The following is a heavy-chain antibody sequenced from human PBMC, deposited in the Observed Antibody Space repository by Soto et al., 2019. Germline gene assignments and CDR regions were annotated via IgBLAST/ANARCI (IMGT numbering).Heavy chain of an antibody. CDR2: IIPALGTA. Sequence: QDQLVQSGAVVKKPGSSVKVSCKASGGTFSSHTFSWVRQAPGQGLEWMGRIIPALGTATYAQKFQGRVTITADESATTVYMELNSLRSEDTDVYYCARPAFGDYWYFDLWGRGTLVTVSS. V-gene: IGHV1-69*08. CDR3: ARPAFGDYWYFDL. D-gene: IGHD4-17*01. CDR1: GGTFSSHT. J-gene: IGHJ2*01.